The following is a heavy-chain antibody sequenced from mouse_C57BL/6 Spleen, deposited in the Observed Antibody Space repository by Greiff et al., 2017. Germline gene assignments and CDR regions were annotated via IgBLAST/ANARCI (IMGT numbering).Heavy chain of an antibody. V-gene: IGHV1-72*01. J-gene: IGHJ4*01. CDR2: IDPNSGGT. D-gene: IGHD2-4*01. Sequence: VKLQQPGAELVKPGASVKLSCKASGYTFTSYWMHWVKQRPGRGLEWIGRIDPNSGGTKYNEKFKSKATLTVDKPSSTACMQLSSLTSEDSAVYDCARWEYDHAYAMGGWGQGASVTVAS. CDR3: ARWEYDHAYAMGG. CDR1: GYTFTSYW.